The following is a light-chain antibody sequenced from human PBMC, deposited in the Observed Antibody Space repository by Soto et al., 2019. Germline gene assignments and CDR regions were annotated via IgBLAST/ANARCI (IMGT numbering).Light chain of an antibody. CDR3: SSYAASNNFYFV. V-gene: IGLV2-8*01. CDR2: EVT. Sequence: QSALTQPHSASGSPGQSVTISCTGTSSDVGGYNYVSWYQQYPGRAPKLMIYEVTKRPSGVPDRFSGSQSGNTASLTVSGLHAEDEADYYCSSYAASNNFYFVFGGGTKLTVL. J-gene: IGLJ3*02. CDR1: SSDVGGYNY.